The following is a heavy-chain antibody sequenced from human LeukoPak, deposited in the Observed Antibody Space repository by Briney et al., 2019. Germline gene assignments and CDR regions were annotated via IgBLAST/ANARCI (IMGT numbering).Heavy chain of an antibody. CDR3: ARNAGTTRYYYGSGSSNWFDP. V-gene: IGHV4-34*01. CDR1: GGSFSGYY. Sequence: PSETLSLTCAVYGGSFSGYYWGWIRQPPGKGLEWIGEINHSGSTNYNPSLKSRVTISVDTSKNQFSLKLSSVTAADTAVYYCARNAGTTRYYYGSGSSNWFDPWGQGTLVTVSS. J-gene: IGHJ5*02. CDR2: INHSGST. D-gene: IGHD3-10*01.